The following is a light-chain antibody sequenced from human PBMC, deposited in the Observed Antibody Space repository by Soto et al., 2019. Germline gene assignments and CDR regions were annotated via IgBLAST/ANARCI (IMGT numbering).Light chain of an antibody. CDR3: LQDHNYPLT. J-gene: IGKJ4*01. Sequence: ALQMAQSPSSLSASVGDRVTITCRASQGIGNDVGWFQQKPGKAPKLLIYAAATLQSGDPSRFSGSRSGTDFTLTISSLQPEDFATYYCLQDHNYPLTFGGGTKVEIK. V-gene: IGKV1-6*02. CDR1: QGIGND. CDR2: AAA.